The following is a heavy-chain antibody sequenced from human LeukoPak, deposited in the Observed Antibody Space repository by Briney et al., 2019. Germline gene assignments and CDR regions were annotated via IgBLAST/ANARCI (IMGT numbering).Heavy chain of an antibody. J-gene: IGHJ4*02. CDR3: VRAIGVVFEY. V-gene: IGHV3-53*01. CDR1: GFSLVSNY. D-gene: IGHD3-3*01. CDR2: IYSGGST. Sequence: GGSLRLSCAASGFSLVSNYVRWVPQATGGVLEWVSVIYSGGSTFYAGSVKGRFTISRDNSKNTVYLQMIGLSAEDAGDYYCVRAIGVVFEYWGQGTLDSVSS.